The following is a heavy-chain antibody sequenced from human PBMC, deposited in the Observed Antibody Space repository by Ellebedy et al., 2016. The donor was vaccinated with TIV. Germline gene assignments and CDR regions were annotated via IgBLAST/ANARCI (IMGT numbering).Heavy chain of an antibody. D-gene: IGHD3-10*01. CDR1: GFTFSSYW. CDR2: IKQGGSEK. J-gene: IGHJ4*02. V-gene: IGHV3-7*01. Sequence: GESLKISXAASGFTFSSYWMSWVRQAPGKGLEWVANIKQGGSEKYYVDSVKGRFTISRDNAKNSLYLQMNSLRAEDTAVYYCASYYGSGSYYNVPYYFDYWGQGTLVTVSS. CDR3: ASYYGSGSYYNVPYYFDY.